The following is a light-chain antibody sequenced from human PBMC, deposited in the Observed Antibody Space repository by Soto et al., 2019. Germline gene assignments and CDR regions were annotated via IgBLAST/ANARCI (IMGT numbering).Light chain of an antibody. Sequence: QLVLTQPASVSGSPGQSITISCTGTSSDLGAYNYVAWYQQHPGKAPKLMIYDVSNRPSGVSNRFSGSKSGNTASLTISGLQAEDEADYYCSSYTTSSTLIFGGGTKLTVL. CDR2: DVS. V-gene: IGLV2-14*01. CDR1: SSDLGAYNY. CDR3: SSYTTSSTLI. J-gene: IGLJ2*01.